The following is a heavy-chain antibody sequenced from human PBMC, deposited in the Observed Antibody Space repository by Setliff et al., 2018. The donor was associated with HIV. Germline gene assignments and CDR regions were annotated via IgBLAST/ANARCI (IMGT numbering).Heavy chain of an antibody. D-gene: IGHD1-1*01. CDR2: ISWNGGST. CDR3: ARRNGDYWYFDL. CDR1: GSNFDDYG. V-gene: IGHV3-20*01. Sequence: RPGGSLRLSCAASGSNFDDYGLSWVRQGQGKGLEWVSGISWNGGSTGYADSVKGRFIISRDNAKNSLYLQMNSLRGEDTALYHCARRNGDYWYFDLWGRGTLVTVSS. J-gene: IGHJ2*01.